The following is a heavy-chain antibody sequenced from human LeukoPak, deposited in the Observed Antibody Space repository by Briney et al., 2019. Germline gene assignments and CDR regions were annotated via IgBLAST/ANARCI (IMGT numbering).Heavy chain of an antibody. D-gene: IGHD2-15*01. J-gene: IGHJ6*02. CDR2: IIPILGIA. CDR1: GGTFSSYA. V-gene: IGHV1-69*04. Sequence: SVSVSCTASGGTFSSYAISWVRQAPGQGLEWMGRIIPILGIANYAQKFQGRVTITADKSTSTAYMELSSLRSEDTAVYYCARVRPRDIVVVVAATDYYGMDVWGQGTTVTVSS. CDR3: ARVRPRDIVVVVAATDYYGMDV.